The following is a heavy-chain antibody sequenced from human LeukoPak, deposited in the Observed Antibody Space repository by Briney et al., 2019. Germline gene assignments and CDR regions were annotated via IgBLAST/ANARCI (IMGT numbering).Heavy chain of an antibody. J-gene: IGHJ4*02. CDR3: ARGREKVAVAGTSFDY. V-gene: IGHV3-30-3*01. Sequence: PGGSLRLSCAASGFTFSSYAMHWVRQAPGKGLEWVAVISYDGSNKYYADSVKGRFTTSRDNSKNTLYLQMNSLRAEDTAVYYCARGREKVAVAGTSFDYWGQGTLVTVSS. CDR2: ISYDGSNK. CDR1: GFTFSSYA. D-gene: IGHD6-19*01.